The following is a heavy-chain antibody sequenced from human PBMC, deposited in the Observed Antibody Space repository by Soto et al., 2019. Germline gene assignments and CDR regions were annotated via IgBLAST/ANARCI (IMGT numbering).Heavy chain of an antibody. CDR2: ISSSSSYI. CDR3: AREAIVVVAATGWFDP. J-gene: IGHJ5*02. V-gene: IGHV3-21*01. CDR1: GFTFSSYS. D-gene: IGHD2-15*01. Sequence: EVQLVESGGGLVKPGGSLRLSCAASGFTFSSYSMNWVRQAPGKGLEWVSSISSSSSYIYYADSVKGRFTISRDNAKNSLYLQMNSLRAEDTAVYYCAREAIVVVAATGWFDPWGQGTLVTVSS.